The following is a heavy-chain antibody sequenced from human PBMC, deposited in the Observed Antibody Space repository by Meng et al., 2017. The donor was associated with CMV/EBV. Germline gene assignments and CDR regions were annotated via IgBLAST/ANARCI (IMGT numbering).Heavy chain of an antibody. D-gene: IGHD3-3*01. J-gene: IGHJ6*02. CDR1: GFTFSSYW. V-gene: IGHV3-74*01. CDR2: INSDGSST. Sequence: GGSLRLSCAASGFTFSSYWMHWVRQAPEKGLVWVSRINSDGSSTSYADSVKGRFTISRDNAKHTLYLQMNSLRAEDTAVYYCARFNYDFWSGYPAVLYGMDVWGQGTTVTVSS. CDR3: ARFNYDFWSGYPAVLYGMDV.